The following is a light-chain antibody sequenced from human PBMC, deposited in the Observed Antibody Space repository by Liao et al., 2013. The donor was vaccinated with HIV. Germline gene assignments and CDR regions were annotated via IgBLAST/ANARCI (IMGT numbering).Light chain of an antibody. J-gene: IGLJ2*01. CDR2: FDS. CDR3: QVWDSNNDHVV. Sequence: SYDLTQPRSVSVSPGQTATITCSGDKLGHKNVCWYQQKPGQSPVVVIYFDSVRPSGIPDRFSGSKSENTATLTISRVEAGDEADYFCQVWDSNNDHVVFGGGTMLTVL. CDR1: KLGHKN. V-gene: IGLV3-1*01.